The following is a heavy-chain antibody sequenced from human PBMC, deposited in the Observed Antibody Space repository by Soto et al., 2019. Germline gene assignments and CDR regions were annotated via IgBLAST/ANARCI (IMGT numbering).Heavy chain of an antibody. CDR2: TYYRSKWYN. CDR3: ARDLITDPWLVRGYYFDY. D-gene: IGHD6-19*01. CDR1: GDSVSSNSAA. V-gene: IGHV6-1*01. J-gene: IGHJ4*02. Sequence: PSQTLSLTCAISGDSVSSNSAAWNWIRQSPSRGLEWLGRTYYRSKWYNDYAVSVKSRITINPDTSKNQFSLQLNSVTPEDTAVYYCARDLITDPWLVRGYYFDYWGQGTLVTVSS.